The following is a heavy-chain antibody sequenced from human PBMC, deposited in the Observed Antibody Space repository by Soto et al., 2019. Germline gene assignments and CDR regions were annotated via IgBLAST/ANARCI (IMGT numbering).Heavy chain of an antibody. Sequence: LKISCKGSGYSFTSYWIGWVRQMPGKGLEWMGIIYPGDSDTRYSPSFQGQVAFSADKSISTAYLQWSGLKASDTAIYYCARRLSTGWFFDFWGQGTLVTVSS. CDR1: GYSFTSYW. J-gene: IGHJ4*02. V-gene: IGHV5-51*01. D-gene: IGHD6-19*01. CDR3: ARRLSTGWFFDF. CDR2: IYPGDSDT.